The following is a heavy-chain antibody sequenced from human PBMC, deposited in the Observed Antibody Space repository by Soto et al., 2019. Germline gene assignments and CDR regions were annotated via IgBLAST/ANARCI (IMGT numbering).Heavy chain of an antibody. CDR1: GFSLSTSGVG. D-gene: IGHD2-15*01. V-gene: IGHV2-5*02. CDR2: IYWDDDK. CDR3: AYLPCSGGSCYWFSFSGMDV. J-gene: IGHJ6*02. Sequence: QITLKESGPTLVKPTQTLTLTCTFSGFSLSTSGVGVAWIRQPPGKALEWLALIYWDDDKRYRPSLESRLTIXTXTXXNQVVFTMTNMDSVDTATYYCAYLPCSGGSCYWFSFSGMDVWGQGTTVTVSS.